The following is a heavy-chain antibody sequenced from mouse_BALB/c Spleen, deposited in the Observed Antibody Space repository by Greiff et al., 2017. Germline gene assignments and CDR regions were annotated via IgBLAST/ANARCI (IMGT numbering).Heavy chain of an antibody. CDR1: GYAFTSYN. CDR3: AKKDLHYYGYVDY. D-gene: IGHD1-2*01. CDR2: IDPYNGGT. Sequence: VQLQQSGPELVKPGASVKVSCKASGYAFTSYNMYWVKQSHGKSLEWIGYIDPYNGGTSYNQKFKGKATLTVDKSSSTAYMHLNSLTSEDSAVYYCAKKDLHYYGYVDYWGQGTSVTVSS. V-gene: IGHV1S135*01. J-gene: IGHJ4*01.